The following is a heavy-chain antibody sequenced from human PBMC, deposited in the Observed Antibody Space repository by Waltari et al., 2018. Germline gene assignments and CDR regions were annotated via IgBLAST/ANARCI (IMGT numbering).Heavy chain of an antibody. Sequence: QVQLQESGPGLVKPSQTLSLTCTVSGGSISSGSYSWSWIRQPAGKGLEWIGRIYTSGSTNYNPSLKSRVTISVDTSKNQFSLKLSSVTAADTAVYYCARDYGGNSPFDYWGQGTLVTVSS. CDR3: ARDYGGNSPFDY. D-gene: IGHD4-17*01. CDR2: IYTSGST. CDR1: GGSISSGSYS. V-gene: IGHV4-61*02. J-gene: IGHJ4*02.